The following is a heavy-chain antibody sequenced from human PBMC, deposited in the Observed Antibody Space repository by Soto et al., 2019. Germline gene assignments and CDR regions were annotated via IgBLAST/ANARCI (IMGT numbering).Heavy chain of an antibody. CDR2: IIPIFDTP. Sequence: SVKVSCKASGGTFSDFTINWVRQAPGQRLEWMGGIIPIFDTPNYAEKFQGRVTITADESTSTSFMEVSSLRAEDTAVYYCANAFRIAVAGTRDIDYWGQGTLVTVSS. D-gene: IGHD6-19*01. V-gene: IGHV1-69*13. J-gene: IGHJ4*02. CDR1: GGTFSDFT. CDR3: ANAFRIAVAGTRDIDY.